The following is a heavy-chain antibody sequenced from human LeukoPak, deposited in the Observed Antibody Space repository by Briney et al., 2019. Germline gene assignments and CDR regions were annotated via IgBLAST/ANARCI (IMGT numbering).Heavy chain of an antibody. V-gene: IGHV3-7*01. Sequence: GGSLRLSCAASGFTFSSYWMSWVRQAPGKGLEWVANIKQDGSEKYYVDSVKGRFTISRDNAKNSLYLQMNSLRAEDTAVYYCAREVGATVVAFDIWGQGTMVTVSS. D-gene: IGHD1-26*01. J-gene: IGHJ3*02. CDR2: IKQDGSEK. CDR1: GFTFSSYW. CDR3: AREVGATVVAFDI.